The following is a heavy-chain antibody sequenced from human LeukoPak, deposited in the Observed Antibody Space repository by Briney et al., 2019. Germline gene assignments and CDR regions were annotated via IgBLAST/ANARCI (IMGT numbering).Heavy chain of an antibody. D-gene: IGHD4-17*01. CDR1: GGSISSGSYY. V-gene: IGHV4-61*02. J-gene: IGHJ4*02. CDR2: IYTSGST. CDR3: ARDPEEDDYEYYFDY. Sequence: SETLSLTCTVSGGSISSGSYYWSWIRQPAGKGLEWIGRIYTSGSTNYNPSPKSRVTISVDTSKNQFSLKLSSVTAADTAVYYCARDPEEDDYEYYFDYWGQGTLVTVSS.